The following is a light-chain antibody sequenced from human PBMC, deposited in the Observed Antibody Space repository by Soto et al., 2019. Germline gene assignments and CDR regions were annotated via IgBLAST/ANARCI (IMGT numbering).Light chain of an antibody. Sequence: DIQMTQSPSTLSASVGDRVTITCRASQSIRNWLAWYQQRPGKAPNLLIYKASSLESGVPSRFSGSGSGTEFTLTISSLQPDDFATYYCQHYNSYGTFGQGTKVDIK. V-gene: IGKV1-5*03. J-gene: IGKJ1*01. CDR1: QSIRNW. CDR2: KAS. CDR3: QHYNSYGT.